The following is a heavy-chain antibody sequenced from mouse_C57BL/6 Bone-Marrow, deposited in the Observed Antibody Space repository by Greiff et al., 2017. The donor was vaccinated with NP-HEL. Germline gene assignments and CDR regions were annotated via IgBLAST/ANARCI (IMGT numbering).Heavy chain of an antibody. D-gene: IGHD1-1*01. CDR3: SSYYYGSSYDWYFDV. J-gene: IGHJ1*03. Sequence: QVQLQQPGAELVKPGASVKMSCKASGYTFTSYWITWVKQRPGQGLEWIGDIYPGSGSTNYNEKFKSKATLTVDTSSSKAYMQLSSLTSEDSAVYYCSSYYYGSSYDWYFDVWGTGTTVTVSS. CDR2: IYPGSGST. V-gene: IGHV1-55*01. CDR1: GYTFTSYW.